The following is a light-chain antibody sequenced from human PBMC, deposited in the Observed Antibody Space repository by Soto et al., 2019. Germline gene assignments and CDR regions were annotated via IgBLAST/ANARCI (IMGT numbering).Light chain of an antibody. J-gene: IGKJ2*01. CDR1: QSISSY. CDR3: QQSYSTPLYT. Sequence: DIPMTQSPSSLSASVGDRVTITCRASQSISSYLNWYQQKPGKAPKRLIYAASSLQSGVPSRFSGSGSGTDFTLTISSLQPEDFATYYCQQSYSTPLYTFGQGTKLEIK. CDR2: AAS. V-gene: IGKV1-39*01.